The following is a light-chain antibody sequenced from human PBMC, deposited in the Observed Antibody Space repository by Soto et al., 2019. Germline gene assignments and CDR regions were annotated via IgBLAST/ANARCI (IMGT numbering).Light chain of an antibody. Sequence: QSALTQPASVSGLPGQSITISCTGTSSDVGGYNYVSWYQQHPGKAPKLMIYDVSNRPSGVSNRFSGSKSGNTASLTISGLQAEDEADYCCNSYTSSSTLNYVFGTGTKVTVL. CDR2: DVS. V-gene: IGLV2-14*01. CDR3: NSYTSSSTLNYV. CDR1: SSDVGGYNY. J-gene: IGLJ1*01.